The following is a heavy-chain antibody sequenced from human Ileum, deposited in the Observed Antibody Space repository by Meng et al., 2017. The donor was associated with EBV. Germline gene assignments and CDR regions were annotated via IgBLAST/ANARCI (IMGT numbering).Heavy chain of an antibody. D-gene: IGHD3-3*01. V-gene: IGHV4-39*01. CDR2: IYYSGST. Sequence: QRQAHESGPGRGKPSWTLSLTCAVSGDSISSSNHWWGWIRQPPGKGLEWFGTIYYSGSTFYNPSLKSRVTITLDTSKNQFSLKVSSVTAADTAVYYCARRYYGVPFDNWGQGTLVTVSS. J-gene: IGHJ4*02. CDR3: ARRYYGVPFDN. CDR1: GDSISSSNHW.